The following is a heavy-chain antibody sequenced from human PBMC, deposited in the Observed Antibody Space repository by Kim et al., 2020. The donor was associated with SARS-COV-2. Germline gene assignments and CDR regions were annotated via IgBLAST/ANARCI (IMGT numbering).Heavy chain of an antibody. D-gene: IGHD5-12*01. CDR1: GYSFTSYW. Sequence: GESLKISCKGSGYSFTSYWISWVRQMPGKGLEWMGRIDPSDSYTNYSPSFQGHVTISADKSISTAYLQWSSLKASDTAMYYCARRFLGSGYDAYGGTGMDVWGQGTTVTVSS. CDR2: IDPSDSYT. J-gene: IGHJ6*02. V-gene: IGHV5-10-1*01. CDR3: ARRFLGSGYDAYGGTGMDV.